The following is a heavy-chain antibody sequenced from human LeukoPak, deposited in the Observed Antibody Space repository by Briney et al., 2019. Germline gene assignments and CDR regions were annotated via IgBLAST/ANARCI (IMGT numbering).Heavy chain of an antibody. D-gene: IGHD6-13*01. Sequence: SETLSLTCTVSGGSISSSNYYWGWISQPPGRGLAWIGSFYYSGSTYYNPSLRSRVTISVDTSKNQFSLRLSSVTATDTAVYYCSRRLAGTEDYWGQGTLVTVSS. CDR3: SRRLAGTEDY. CDR2: FYYSGST. V-gene: IGHV4-39*01. J-gene: IGHJ4*02. CDR1: GGSISSSNYY.